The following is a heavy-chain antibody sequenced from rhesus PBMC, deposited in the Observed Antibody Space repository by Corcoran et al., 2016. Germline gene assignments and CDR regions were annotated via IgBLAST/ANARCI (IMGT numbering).Heavy chain of an antibody. V-gene: IGHV4S12*01. CDR1: GGTISRGYYY. Sequence: QVQLQESGPGVVKPSETLSLTCAVSGGTISRGYYYWSWIRQPPGKGLEGIGGIYSNSESTNYNPSLKSRVTISKATSKNQFSLKRSSVAATDTAVYYWARGYWDFDYWGQGVLVTVSS. CDR3: ARGYWDFDY. J-gene: IGHJ4*01. CDR2: IYSNSEST. D-gene: IGHD3-34*01.